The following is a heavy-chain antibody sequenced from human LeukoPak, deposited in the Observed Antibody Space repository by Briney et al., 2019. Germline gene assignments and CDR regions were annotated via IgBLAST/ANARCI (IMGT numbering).Heavy chain of an antibody. J-gene: IGHJ4*02. Sequence: SVKVSCRASGYTFTGYYMHWVRQAPGQGLEWMGRIIPILGIANYAQKFQGRVTITADKSTSTAYMELSSLRSEDTAVYYCARDTDYYGSGSYYQEFDYWGQGTLVTVSS. CDR3: ARDTDYYGSGSYYQEFDY. D-gene: IGHD3-10*01. CDR2: IIPILGIA. CDR1: GYTFTGYY. V-gene: IGHV1-69*04.